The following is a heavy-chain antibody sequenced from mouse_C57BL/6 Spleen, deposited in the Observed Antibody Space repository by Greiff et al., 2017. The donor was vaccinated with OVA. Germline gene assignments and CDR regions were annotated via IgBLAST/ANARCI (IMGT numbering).Heavy chain of an antibody. D-gene: IGHD1-1*01. CDR2: IYPGDGDT. V-gene: IGHV1-82*01. J-gene: IGHJ3*01. CDR1: GYAFSSSW. Sequence: VQLQQSGPELVKPGASVKISCKASGYAFSSSWMNWVKQRPGKGLEWIGRIYPGDGDTNYNGKFKGKATLTADKSSSTAYMQLSSLTSEDSAVYFCARARSYGSSPAWFAYWGQGTLVTVSA. CDR3: ARARSYGSSPAWFAY.